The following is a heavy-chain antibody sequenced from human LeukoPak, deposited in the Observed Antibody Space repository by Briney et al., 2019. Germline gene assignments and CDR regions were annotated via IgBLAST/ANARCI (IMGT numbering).Heavy chain of an antibody. CDR1: GFTFDDYA. D-gene: IGHD5-18*01. Sequence: GRSLRLSCAASGFTFDDYAMHWVRQAPGKGLEWVSGISWNSGSIGYADSVKGRFTISRDNAKNSLYLQMNSLRAEDTALYYCAKDSVDTDPPNYYYYGMDVWGQGTTVTVSS. V-gene: IGHV3-9*01. CDR2: ISWNSGSI. J-gene: IGHJ6*02. CDR3: AKDSVDTDPPNYYYYGMDV.